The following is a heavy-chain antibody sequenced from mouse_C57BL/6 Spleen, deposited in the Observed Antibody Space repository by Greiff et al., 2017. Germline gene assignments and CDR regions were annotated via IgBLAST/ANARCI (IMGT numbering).Heavy chain of an antibody. V-gene: IGHV5-9*01. J-gene: IGHJ2*01. D-gene: IGHD2-4*01. Sequence: EVKLMESGGGLVKPGGSLKLSCAASGFTFSSYTMSWVRQTPEKRLEWVATISGGGGNTYCPDSVKGRFTISRDNAKNTLYLQMSSLRSEDTALYYCARHYDYDSFDYWGQGTTLTVSS. CDR2: ISGGGGNT. CDR1: GFTFSSYT. CDR3: ARHYDYDSFDY.